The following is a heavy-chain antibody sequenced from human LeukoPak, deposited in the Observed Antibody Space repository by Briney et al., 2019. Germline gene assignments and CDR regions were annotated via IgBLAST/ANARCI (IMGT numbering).Heavy chain of an antibody. Sequence: GGSLRLSCAASGFTFTSYWMHWVRQAPGKGLVWVSHISSDGTTTACADSMKGRFTISRDNAKSTLYLQINSLRDEDTAVYYRVRDRYGSYDYWGQGTLVTVSA. CDR2: ISSDGTTT. CDR3: VRDRYGSYDY. CDR1: GFTFTSYW. V-gene: IGHV3-74*01. D-gene: IGHD1-26*01. J-gene: IGHJ4*02.